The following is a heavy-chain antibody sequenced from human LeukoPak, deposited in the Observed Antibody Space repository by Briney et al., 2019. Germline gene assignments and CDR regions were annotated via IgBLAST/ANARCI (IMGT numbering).Heavy chain of an antibody. CDR2: IRGNSTYI. Sequence: AGSLRLSCSASGFTFASYSMNWVRQAPGKGLEWVSSIRGNSTYIYNASSVKGRFTISRDNAQASLYLQMNSLRADDTAVYYCARVSGRLERQSDLDYWGQGTLVIVSS. V-gene: IGHV3-21*01. D-gene: IGHD1-1*01. J-gene: IGHJ4*02. CDR3: ARVSGRLERQSDLDY. CDR1: GFTFASYS.